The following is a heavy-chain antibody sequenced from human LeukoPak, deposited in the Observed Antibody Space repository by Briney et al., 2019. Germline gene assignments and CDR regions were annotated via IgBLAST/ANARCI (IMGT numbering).Heavy chain of an antibody. CDR2: FDPEDGET. CDR1: GYTLTELS. CDR3: ATDFSSWYGIDY. V-gene: IGHV1-24*01. Sequence: ASVKVSCKVSGYTLTELSMHWVRQAPGKGLEWMGGFDPEDGETIYAQKFQGRVTMTEDTSTDIAYMELSSLRSEDTAVYYCATDFSSWYGIDYWGQGTLVTVSS. J-gene: IGHJ4*02. D-gene: IGHD6-13*01.